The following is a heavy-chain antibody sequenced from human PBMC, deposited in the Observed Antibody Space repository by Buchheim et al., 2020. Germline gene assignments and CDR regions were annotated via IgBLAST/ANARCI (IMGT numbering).Heavy chain of an antibody. J-gene: IGHJ5*02. CDR1: GYIFTSYD. CDR2: MNPNSGNT. D-gene: IGHD6-13*01. V-gene: IGHV1-8*01. CDR3: ARGGAAPGRGRKNWFDP. Sequence: QVQLVQSGAEVKKPGASLKVSCKASGYIFTSYDINWVRQAPGQGLEWVGCMNPNSGNTDYAQKFQSRVTLTTNTSISTAYMELSSLRSDDTAVYYCARGGAAPGRGRKNWFDPWGQGTL.